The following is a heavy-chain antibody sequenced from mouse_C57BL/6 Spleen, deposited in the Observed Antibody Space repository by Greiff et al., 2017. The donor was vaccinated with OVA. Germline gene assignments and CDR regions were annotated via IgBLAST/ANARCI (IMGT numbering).Heavy chain of an antibody. CDR3: ARYYGSSYVYAMDY. CDR1: GYAFSSYW. J-gene: IGHJ4*01. Sequence: QVQLQQSGAELAKPGASVKISCKASGYAFSSYWMNWVKQRPGKGLEWIGQIYPGDGDTNYNGKFKGKATLTADKSSSTAYMQLSSLTSEDSAVYFCARYYGSSYVYAMDYWGQGTTVTVSS. CDR2: IYPGDGDT. V-gene: IGHV1-80*01. D-gene: IGHD1-1*01.